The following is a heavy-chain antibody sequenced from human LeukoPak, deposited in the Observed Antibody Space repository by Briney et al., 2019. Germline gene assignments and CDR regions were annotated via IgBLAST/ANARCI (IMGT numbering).Heavy chain of an antibody. D-gene: IGHD3-3*01. Sequence: GGSLRLSCAASGFTFSSYWMNWARQAPGKGLEWVASINHNGNVNYYVDSVKGRFTISRDNAKISLYLQMNSLRVEDTAVYFCVPHFGVGNNINHWGQETLVTVSS. V-gene: IGHV3-7*01. CDR1: GFTFSSYW. J-gene: IGHJ5*02. CDR3: VPHFGVGNNINH. CDR2: INHNGNVN.